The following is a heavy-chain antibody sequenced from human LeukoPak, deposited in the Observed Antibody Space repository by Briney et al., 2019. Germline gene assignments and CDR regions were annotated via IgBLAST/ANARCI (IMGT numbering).Heavy chain of an antibody. V-gene: IGHV3-7*01. Sequence: TGGSLRLSCAASGFTFTNYWMSWVRQAPGKGLELVANIKQDISEKYSVYSVKGRFTISRDNAKNSLYLQMNSLRAEDKAVYYCARLRAIPVFGVATKSTSYFDYWGQGTLVTVSS. D-gene: IGHD3-3*01. J-gene: IGHJ4*02. CDR2: IKQDISEK. CDR3: ARLRAIPVFGVATKSTSYFDY. CDR1: GFTFTNYW.